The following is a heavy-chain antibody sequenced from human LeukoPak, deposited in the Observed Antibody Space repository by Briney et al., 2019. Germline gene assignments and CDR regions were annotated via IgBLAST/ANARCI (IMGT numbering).Heavy chain of an antibody. D-gene: IGHD6-19*01. CDR1: GFTFSGSA. Sequence: PGGSLRLSCAASGFTFSGSAMHWVRQASGNGLEWVGLIRSTSNSYATAYAASVKGRFTISRDDSKNTAYLQMNSLKTEDTAVYYCAGGSGWYSPDYWGQGALVTVSS. V-gene: IGHV3-73*01. CDR2: IRSTSNSYAT. J-gene: IGHJ4*02. CDR3: AGGSGWYSPDY.